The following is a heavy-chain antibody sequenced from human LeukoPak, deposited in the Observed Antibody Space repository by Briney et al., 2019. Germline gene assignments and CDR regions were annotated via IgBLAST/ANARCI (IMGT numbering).Heavy chain of an antibody. D-gene: IGHD3-22*01. Sequence: ASVKVSCKASGYTFTSYDINWVRQATGQGLEWMGWMNPNSGNTGYAQKVQGRVTMTRNTSISTAYMELSSLRSEDTAVYYCARPRRTYYYDSDAFDIWGQGTMVTVSS. CDR3: ARPRRTYYYDSDAFDI. CDR1: GYTFTSYD. CDR2: MNPNSGNT. J-gene: IGHJ3*02. V-gene: IGHV1-8*01.